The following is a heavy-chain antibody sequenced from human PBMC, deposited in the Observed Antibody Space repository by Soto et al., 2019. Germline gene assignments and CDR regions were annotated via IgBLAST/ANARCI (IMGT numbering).Heavy chain of an antibody. J-gene: IGHJ5*02. CDR2: IYYTGST. Sequence: SETLSLTCTVSGVSISSYYWSWIRQPPGKGLEYIGYIYYTGSTKYNPSLKSRVTISVDTSKNQFSLTLTSMTAADTAVYYCARGGVVVPAAWFDPCGQGSLVTVSS. D-gene: IGHD2-2*01. CDR3: ARGGVVVPAAWFDP. V-gene: IGHV4-59*01. CDR1: GVSISSYY.